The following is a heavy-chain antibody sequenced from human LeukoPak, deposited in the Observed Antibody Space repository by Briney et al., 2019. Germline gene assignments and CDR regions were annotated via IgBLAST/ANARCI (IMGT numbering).Heavy chain of an antibody. CDR2: INSDGSST. J-gene: IGHJ6*04. D-gene: IGHD3-16*01. V-gene: IGHV3-74*01. CDR1: GFTFSSYW. CDR3: ARELIRPLDYYGMDV. Sequence: GGSLRLSCAASGFTFSSYWMHWVRQAPGKGLVWVSRINSDGSSTSYADSVKGRFTISRDNAKNTLYLQMNSLRAEDTAVYYCARELIRPLDYYGMDVWGKGTTVTVSS.